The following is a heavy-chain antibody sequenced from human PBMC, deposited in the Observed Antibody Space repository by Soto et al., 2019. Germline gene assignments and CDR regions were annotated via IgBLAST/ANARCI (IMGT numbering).Heavy chain of an antibody. CDR3: ARVTYSGSYHYYGMDV. V-gene: IGHV1-69*01. D-gene: IGHD1-26*01. Sequence: QLVQSGAKVKKPGSSEKVSCKASGGTFSSYAISWVRQAPGQGLEWMGGIIPIFGTANYAQKFQGRVTITADESTSTSYMELSSLRYADTAVYYCARVTYSGSYHYYGMDVCGKGTTVTVTS. CDR1: GGTFSSYA. J-gene: IGHJ6*04. CDR2: IIPIFGTA.